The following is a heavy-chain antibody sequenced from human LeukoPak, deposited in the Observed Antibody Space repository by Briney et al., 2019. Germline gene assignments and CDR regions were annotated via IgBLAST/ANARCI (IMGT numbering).Heavy chain of an antibody. V-gene: IGHV3-74*01. D-gene: IGHD6-19*01. CDR2: INSDGSST. Sequence: GGSLRLSCAASGFTFSSYWMHWVRQAPGKGLVWVSRINSDGSSTNYADSVKGRFTISRDNAKNTLYLQMNSLRAEDTAVYYCARESGYSSGWHNYNWFDPWGQGTLVTVSS. J-gene: IGHJ5*02. CDR1: GFTFSSYW. CDR3: ARESGYSSGWHNYNWFDP.